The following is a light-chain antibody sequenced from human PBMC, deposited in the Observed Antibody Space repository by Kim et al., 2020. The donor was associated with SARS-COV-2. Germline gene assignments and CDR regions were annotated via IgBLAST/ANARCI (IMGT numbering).Light chain of an antibody. V-gene: IGLV3-19*01. CDR1: SLRSYY. CDR2: GKN. CDR3: NSRDNSGDHLGYV. J-gene: IGLJ1*01. Sequence: SSELTQDPAVSVALGQTVRITCQGDSLRSYYASWYQQKPGQPPILVIYGKNYRPSGIPDRFSGSISGNTASLTITGAQAEDEADYYCNSRDNSGDHLGYVFGTGTKVTVL.